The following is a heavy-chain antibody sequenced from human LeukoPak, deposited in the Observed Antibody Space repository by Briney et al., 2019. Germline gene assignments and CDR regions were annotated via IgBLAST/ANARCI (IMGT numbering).Heavy chain of an antibody. CDR3: ARDSDGRGKTCFDY. J-gene: IGHJ4*02. Sequence: LSLTCAISGXXXXSNXXAWNXXRXSPSXXLEXXXXTYYRSKWFSEYALPVKSRIIINADTSRNQFSLQLDSVTPEDTAVYYCARDSDGRGKTCFDYWGQGALVIVSS. CDR1: GXXXXSNXXA. CDR2: TYYRSKWFS. V-gene: IGHV6-1*01. D-gene: IGHD3-16*01.